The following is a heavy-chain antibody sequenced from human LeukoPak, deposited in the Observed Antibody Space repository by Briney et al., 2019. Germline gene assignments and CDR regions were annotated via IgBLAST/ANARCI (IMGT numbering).Heavy chain of an antibody. D-gene: IGHD2-2*01. CDR2: FNTDGSGT. CDR3: ARSCSSASCSPDY. Sequence: GGSLRLSCAASGFTFGSYWMHWVRQVPGKGLLWVSRFNTDGSGTTYADSVKGRFTISRDNAKNTLYLQMNSLRAEDTAIYYCARSCSSASCSPDYWGQGTLVTVSS. J-gene: IGHJ4*02. CDR1: GFTFGSYW. V-gene: IGHV3-74*01.